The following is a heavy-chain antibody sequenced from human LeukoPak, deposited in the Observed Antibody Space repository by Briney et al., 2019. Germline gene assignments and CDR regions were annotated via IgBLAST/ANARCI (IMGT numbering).Heavy chain of an antibody. Sequence: ASVKVSCKASGYTFSSYYMHWVRQAPGQGLEWMGWINPNTGGTNYAQKFQGRVTMTRDTSINIAYMELSSLRSDDTAVYYCARDQCGSCYLYDYWGQGTLVTVSS. CDR2: INPNTGGT. V-gene: IGHV1-2*02. CDR1: GYTFSSYY. D-gene: IGHD2-15*01. J-gene: IGHJ4*02. CDR3: ARDQCGSCYLYDY.